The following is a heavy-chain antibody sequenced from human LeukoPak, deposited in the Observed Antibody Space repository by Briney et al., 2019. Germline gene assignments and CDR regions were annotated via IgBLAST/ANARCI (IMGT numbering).Heavy chain of an antibody. CDR2: INHSGST. V-gene: IGHV4-39*07. Sequence: SETLSLTCTVSGGSISSSSYYWSWIRQPPGKGLEWIGEINHSGSTNYNPSLKSRVTISVDTSKNQFSLKLSSVTAADTAVYYCARGRGPITMIVVSYFDYWGQGTLVTVSS. CDR3: ARGRGPITMIVVSYFDY. D-gene: IGHD3-22*01. J-gene: IGHJ4*02. CDR1: GGSISSSSYY.